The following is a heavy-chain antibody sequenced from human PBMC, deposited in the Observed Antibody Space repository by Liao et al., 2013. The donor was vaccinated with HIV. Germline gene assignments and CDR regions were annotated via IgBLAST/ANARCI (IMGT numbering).Heavy chain of an antibody. V-gene: IGHV4-61*02. Sequence: QVQLQESGPGLVKPSQTLSLTCSVSGASITSGSHSWSWIRQPAGKGLEWIGRIYSSGSTNYNPSLKSRVTISLDTSKHQFSLRLSSVTATDTAVYYCARDVVNWFDPWGQGTLVTVSS. D-gene: IGHD2-15*01. CDR1: GASITSGSHS. J-gene: IGHJ5*02. CDR3: ARDVVNWFDP. CDR2: IYSSGST.